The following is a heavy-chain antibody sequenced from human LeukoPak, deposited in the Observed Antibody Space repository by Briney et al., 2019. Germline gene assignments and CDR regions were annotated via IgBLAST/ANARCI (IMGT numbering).Heavy chain of an antibody. CDR3: TTALSWELPGLDY. D-gene: IGHD1-26*01. CDR2: IKSKTDGGTT. V-gene: IGHV3-15*01. Sequence: GGSLRLSCAAAGFTFSNAWMSWVRQAPGKGLEWVGRIKSKTDGGTTDCAAPVKGRFTISRDDSKNTLYLQMNSLKTEDTAVYYCTTALSWELPGLDYWGQGTLVTIPS. CDR1: GFTFSNAW. J-gene: IGHJ4*02.